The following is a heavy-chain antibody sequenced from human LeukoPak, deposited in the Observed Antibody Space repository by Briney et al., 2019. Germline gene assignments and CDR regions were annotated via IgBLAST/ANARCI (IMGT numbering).Heavy chain of an antibody. Sequence: SQTLSLTCTVSGGSISSGDYYWSWIRQPPGKGLEWTGYIYYSGSTYYNPSLKSRVTIPVDTSKNQFSLKLSSVTAADTAVYYCARENWNYGEDFWGQGALVTVSS. J-gene: IGHJ4*02. CDR1: GGSISSGDYY. D-gene: IGHD1-7*01. V-gene: IGHV4-30-4*01. CDR3: ARENWNYGEDF. CDR2: IYYSGST.